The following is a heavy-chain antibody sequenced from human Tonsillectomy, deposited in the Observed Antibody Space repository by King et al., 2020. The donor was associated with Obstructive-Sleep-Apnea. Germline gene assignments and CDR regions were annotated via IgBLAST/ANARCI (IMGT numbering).Heavy chain of an antibody. J-gene: IGHJ4*02. CDR3: ARHTGAIFGVVIRPDYFDY. CDR2: IYYSGST. CDR1: GGSISSYY. D-gene: IGHD3-3*01. V-gene: IGHV4-59*08. Sequence: VQLQESGPGLVKPSETLSLTCTVSGGSISSYYWSWIRQPPGKGLEWIGYIYYSGSTNYNPSLKSRVTISVDTSKNQFSLKLSSVTAADTAVYYCARHTGAIFGVVIRPDYFDYWGQGTLVTVSS.